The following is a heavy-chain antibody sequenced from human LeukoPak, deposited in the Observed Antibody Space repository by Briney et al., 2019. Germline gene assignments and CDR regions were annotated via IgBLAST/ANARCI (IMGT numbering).Heavy chain of an antibody. CDR2: INPSGGST. CDR1: GYTFTSYY. V-gene: IGHV1-46*01. Sequence: ASVKVSCKASGYTFTSYYMHWVRQAPGQGREWMGIINPSGGSTSYAQKFQGRVTMTRDTSTSTVYMGLSSLRSEDTAVYYCARVAGDEDYYFDYWGQGTLVTVSS. CDR3: ARVAGDEDYYFDY. J-gene: IGHJ4*02. D-gene: IGHD7-27*01.